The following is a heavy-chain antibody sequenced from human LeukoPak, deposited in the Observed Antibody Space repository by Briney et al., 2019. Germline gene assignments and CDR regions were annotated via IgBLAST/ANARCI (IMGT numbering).Heavy chain of an antibody. D-gene: IGHD3-22*01. CDR2: ISGSGGST. J-gene: IGHJ4*02. CDR3: AKERYYDSSGYNNY. Sequence: ETLSLTCTVSGGSISSYYWSWVRQAPGKGLEWVSAISGSGGSTYYADSVKGRFTISRDNSKNTLYLQMNSLRAEDTAVYYCAKERYYDSSGYNNYWGQGTLVTVSS. V-gene: IGHV3-23*01. CDR1: GGSISSYY.